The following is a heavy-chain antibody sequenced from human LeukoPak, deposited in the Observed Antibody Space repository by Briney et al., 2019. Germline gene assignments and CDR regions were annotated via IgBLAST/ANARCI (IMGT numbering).Heavy chain of an antibody. V-gene: IGHV1-2*06. J-gene: IGHJ4*02. CDR1: GYTFTGYY. Sequence: ASVKVSCKASGYTFTGYYMHWVRQAPGQGLEWMGRINPNSGGTSYAQKFQGRVTMTRDTSISTAYMELSRLRSDDTAVYYCARGLYCSGGSCYGSDYWGQGTLVTVSS. D-gene: IGHD2-15*01. CDR2: INPNSGGT. CDR3: ARGLYCSGGSCYGSDY.